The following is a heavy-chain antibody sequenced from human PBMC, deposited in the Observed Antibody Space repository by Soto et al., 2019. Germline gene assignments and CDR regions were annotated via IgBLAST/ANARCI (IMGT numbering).Heavy chain of an antibody. V-gene: IGHV2-5*01. CDR2: IYWNDDK. D-gene: IGHD3-9*01. CDR3: AHRPPYYDILTGYFHNWFDP. CDR1: GFSLSTSGVG. J-gene: IGHJ5*02. Sequence: QITLKESGPTLVNPTQTLTLTCTFSGFSLSTSGVGVGWIRQPPGKALEWLALIYWNDDKRYSPSLKSRLTITKDTSKNQVVLTMTNMDPVDTATYYCAHRPPYYDILTGYFHNWFDPWGQGTLVTVSS.